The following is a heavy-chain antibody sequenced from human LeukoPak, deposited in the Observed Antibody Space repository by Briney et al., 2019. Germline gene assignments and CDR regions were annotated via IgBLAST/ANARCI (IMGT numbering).Heavy chain of an antibody. Sequence: PGGSLRLSCAASGFTFSSYEMNWVRQAPGKGLEWVSYISSSGSTIYYADSVKGRFTISRDNAKNSLYLQMNSLRAEDTAVYYCARKTSAAGTGNWFDPWGQGTLVTVSS. V-gene: IGHV3-48*03. J-gene: IGHJ5*02. CDR3: ARKTSAAGTGNWFDP. D-gene: IGHD6-13*01. CDR2: ISSSGSTI. CDR1: GFTFSSYE.